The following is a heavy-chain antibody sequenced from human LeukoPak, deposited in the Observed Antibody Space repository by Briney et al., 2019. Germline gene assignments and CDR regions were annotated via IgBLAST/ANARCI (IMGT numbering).Heavy chain of an antibody. CDR1: GYTLTELS. Sequence: ASVTVSCKVSGYTLTELSMHWVRQAPGKGLEWTGGFDPEDGETIYAQKFQGRVTMTEDTSTDTAYMELSSLRSEDTAVYYCATSYSEVMRFDYWGQGTLVTVSS. D-gene: IGHD2-15*01. J-gene: IGHJ4*02. CDR3: ATSYSEVMRFDY. CDR2: FDPEDGET. V-gene: IGHV1-24*01.